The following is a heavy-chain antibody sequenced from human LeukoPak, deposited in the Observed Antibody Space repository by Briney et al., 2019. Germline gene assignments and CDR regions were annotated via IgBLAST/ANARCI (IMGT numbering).Heavy chain of an antibody. CDR1: GFTFNTFG. V-gene: IGHV3-21*01. Sequence: NPGGSLRLSCAASGFTFNTFGQNWVRQLPGKGLQWVSSISPSSSYIYYEDSVKGRFTISRDDAKNSLYLQMNSLTVGDTAVYYCVRDDAAWLYWGRGALVTVS. CDR2: ISPSSSYI. D-gene: IGHD6-13*01. J-gene: IGHJ4*02. CDR3: VRDDAAWLY.